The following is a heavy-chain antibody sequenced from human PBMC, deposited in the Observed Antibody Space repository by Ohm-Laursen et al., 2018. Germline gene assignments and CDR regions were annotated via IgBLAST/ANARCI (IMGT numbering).Heavy chain of an antibody. D-gene: IGHD3-3*01. Sequence: GSLRLSCAASGFTFSSYAMTWVRQTPGKGLEWVSCISGGSTYYADSVKGRFTISRDNSRNTLYLQMNSLRAEDTAVYYCAREPYDFWSGYLYFDLWGRGTLVTVSS. V-gene: IGHV3-23*01. CDR3: AREPYDFWSGYLYFDL. CDR1: GFTFSSYA. CDR2: ISGGST. J-gene: IGHJ2*01.